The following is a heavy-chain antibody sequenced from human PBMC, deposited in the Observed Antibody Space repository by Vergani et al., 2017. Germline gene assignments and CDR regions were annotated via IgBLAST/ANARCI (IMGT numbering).Heavy chain of an antibody. V-gene: IGHV3-23*01. Sequence: EVQLLQSGGGVIQPGGSVRLSCAASGFTFSAFPMTWVRQAPGKGLEWVSAIKARYPSTYYAGSVKDRFTISRDNSKNMLYLQMNSLSAEDTAVYYCARLSYDTSPYLQGGYDCWGERTLLSVSS. CDR3: ARLSYDTSPYLQGGYDC. CDR1: GFTFSAFP. CDR2: IKARYPST. D-gene: IGHD3-22*01. J-gene: IGHJ4*02.